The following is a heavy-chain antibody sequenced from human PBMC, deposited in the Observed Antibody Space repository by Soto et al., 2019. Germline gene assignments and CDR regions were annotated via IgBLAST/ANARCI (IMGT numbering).Heavy chain of an antibody. CDR1: GITFSSYA. CDR2: IWYDGSNK. D-gene: IGHD6-13*01. CDR3: VRGGIAASTGTYGVDG. Sequence: QVQLVESGGGVVQPGRSLRLSCAVSGITFSSYAMHWGRQAPGKGLEWVAVIWYDGSNKYYADSVKGRFIISRDNSKNTLYLQMNSLRVDDTAVYFCVRGGIAASTGTYGVDGWGQGTTVTVSS. V-gene: IGHV3-33*01. J-gene: IGHJ6*02.